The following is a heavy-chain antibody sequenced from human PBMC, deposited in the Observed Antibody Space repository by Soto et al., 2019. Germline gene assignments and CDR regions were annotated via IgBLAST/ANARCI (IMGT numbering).Heavy chain of an antibody. CDR1: GFTFSSYG. Sequence: QVQLVESGGGVVQPGRSLRLPCAASGFTFSSYGMHWVRQAQGKGLEWVAVIWYDGSNKYYADSGKGRFTISRDNSKTTLYLQMNILRAEDTAVYYCAGGRCYFDYWGQGTLVTVSS. J-gene: IGHJ4*02. D-gene: IGHD3-16*01. CDR3: AGGRCYFDY. CDR2: IWYDGSNK. V-gene: IGHV3-33*01.